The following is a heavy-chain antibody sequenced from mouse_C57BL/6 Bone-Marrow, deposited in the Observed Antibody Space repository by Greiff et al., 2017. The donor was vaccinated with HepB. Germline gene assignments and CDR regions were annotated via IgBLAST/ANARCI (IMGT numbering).Heavy chain of an antibody. Sequence: VQLQQPGAELVMPGASVKLSCKASGYTFTSYWMHWVKQRPGQGLEWIGEIDPSDSYTNYNQKFKGKSTLTVDKSSSTAYMQLSSLTSEDSAVYYCAKREIYTSPYYYAIENWGQRTSVTVSP. V-gene: IGHV1-69*01. CDR2: IDPSDSYT. CDR3: AKREIYTSPYYYAIEN. D-gene: IGHD6-2*01. CDR1: GYTFTSYW. J-gene: IGHJ4*01.